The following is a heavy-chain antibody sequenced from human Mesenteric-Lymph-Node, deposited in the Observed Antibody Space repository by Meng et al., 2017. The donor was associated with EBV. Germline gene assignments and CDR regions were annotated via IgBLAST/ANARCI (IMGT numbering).Heavy chain of an antibody. D-gene: IGHD1-26*01. J-gene: IGHJ4*02. CDR3: AHGQARGAFDY. Sequence: QTTWKWSGPTPVKPTQTLTLTCTSSGFSLSTSGVGVGWIRQPPGKALEWLALIYWDDDKRYSPSLKSRLTITKDTSKNQVVLTMTNMDPVDTATYDCAHGQARGAFDYWGQGTLVTVSS. CDR2: IYWDDDK. CDR1: GFSLSTSGVG. V-gene: IGHV2-5*02.